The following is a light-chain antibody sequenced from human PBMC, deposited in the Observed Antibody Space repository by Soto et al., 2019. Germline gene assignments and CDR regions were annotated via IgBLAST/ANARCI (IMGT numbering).Light chain of an antibody. CDR3: QSYXXXLTXXV. CDR1: SSSIGAGYD. Sequence: QSVLTQPPSVSGAPGQRVTISCTGSSSSIGAGYDVHWYHQLPGAAPKLLVSGNNNRPSGVPYRFSASKSGTSASLSITGLQNEDEAQYYCQSYXXXLTXXVFGTGTKLNXL. J-gene: IGLJ1*01. V-gene: IGLV1-40*01. CDR2: GNN.